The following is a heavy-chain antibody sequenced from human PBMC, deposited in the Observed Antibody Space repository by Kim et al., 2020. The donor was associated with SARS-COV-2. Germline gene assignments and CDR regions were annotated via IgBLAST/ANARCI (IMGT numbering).Heavy chain of an antibody. D-gene: IGHD4-17*01. Sequence: GGSLRLSCAASGFTFSSYAMSWVRQAPGKGLEWVSAISGSGGSTYYADSVKGRFTISRDNSKNTLYLQMNSLRAEDTAVYYCAKASKGTTVVTHFDYWGQGTLVTVSS. CDR3: AKASKGTTVVTHFDY. V-gene: IGHV3-23*01. J-gene: IGHJ4*02. CDR1: GFTFSSYA. CDR2: ISGSGGST.